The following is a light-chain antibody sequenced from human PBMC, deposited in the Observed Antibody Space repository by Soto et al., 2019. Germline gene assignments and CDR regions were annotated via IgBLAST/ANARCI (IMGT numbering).Light chain of an antibody. CDR2: AVS. CDR1: SSDVGLYDY. CDR3: SSYTSDSSYV. J-gene: IGLJ1*01. V-gene: IGLV2-14*01. Sequence: QSLLTQPASLSGSPGQSITISRTGTSSDVGLYDYVSWYQQHPGKAPQLMIYAVSNRPSGVSNRFSASKSGNTASLFISGLQAEDEADYYCSSYTSDSSYVFGSGTKVTVL.